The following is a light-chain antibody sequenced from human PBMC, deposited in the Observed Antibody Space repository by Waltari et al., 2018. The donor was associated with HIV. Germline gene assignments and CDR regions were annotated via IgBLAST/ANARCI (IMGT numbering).Light chain of an antibody. CDR3: CSYADNYPVV. V-gene: IGLV2-11*01. J-gene: IGLJ2*01. CDR2: DVN. CDR1: SSDVGGYNY. Sequence: GTSSDVGGYNYVSWYQHHPGKAPKFMIYDVNKRPSGVPDRFSGSKSGNTASLTISGLQAEDEADYYCCSYADNYPVVFGGGTKLTVL.